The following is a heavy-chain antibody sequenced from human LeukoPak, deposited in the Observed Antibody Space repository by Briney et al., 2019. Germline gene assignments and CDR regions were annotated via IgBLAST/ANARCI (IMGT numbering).Heavy chain of an antibody. V-gene: IGHV1-3*01. J-gene: IGHJ4*02. CDR1: GYTFTSYA. CDR3: ARDYWLGGYYGSGTCFDY. D-gene: IGHD3-10*01. Sequence: VASVKVSCKASGYTFTSYAMHWVRQAPGQRLEWMGWINAGNGNTKYSQKLQGRVTITRDTSASTAYMELSSLRSEDTAVYYCARDYWLGGYYGSGTCFDYWGQGTLVTVSS. CDR2: INAGNGNT.